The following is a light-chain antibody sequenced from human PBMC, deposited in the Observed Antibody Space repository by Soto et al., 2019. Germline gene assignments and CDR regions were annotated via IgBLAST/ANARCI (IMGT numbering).Light chain of an antibody. CDR2: RAS. V-gene: IGKV1-39*01. CDR1: QTISTS. Sequence: DIQMTQSPSSLSASVGDRVTISCRASQTISTSFNWYQQKPGTAPRLLIYRASSVKSGVPPRFSGSGSGRDFTLTISSLRPEDIATYFCQQSYNSPPWTFGQGTKVEVK. J-gene: IGKJ1*01. CDR3: QQSYNSPPWT.